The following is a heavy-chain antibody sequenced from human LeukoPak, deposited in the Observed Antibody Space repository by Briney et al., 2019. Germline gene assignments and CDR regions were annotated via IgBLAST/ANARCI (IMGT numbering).Heavy chain of an antibody. J-gene: IGHJ6*02. CDR2: IYDNAIP. CDR3: ARHSRVFFGSGSYFMNSMDV. Sequence: PSETLSLTCTVSGGSISSYDWSWIRQPPGKGLEWIGNIYDNAIPSYNPSLKSRVTISVDTSQNQFSLNLGSVTAADTAVYYCARHSRVFFGSGSYFMNSMDVWGQGTTVTVSS. D-gene: IGHD3-10*01. V-gene: IGHV4-59*08. CDR1: GGSISSYD.